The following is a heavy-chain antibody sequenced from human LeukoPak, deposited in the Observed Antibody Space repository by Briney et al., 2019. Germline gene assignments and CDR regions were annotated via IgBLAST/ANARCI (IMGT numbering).Heavy chain of an antibody. Sequence: GASVKVSCKASGYTFTDYNVHWVRQAPGQGLEWMGRIIPRSGSTNYAQKFQGRVTLTRDTSTRTVYMGLTSLRSEDTALFYCARGGTAAGSAWGQGTLVTVSS. CDR3: ARGGTAAGSA. CDR1: GYTFTDYN. J-gene: IGHJ5*02. V-gene: IGHV1-46*01. D-gene: IGHD6-13*01. CDR2: IIPRSGST.